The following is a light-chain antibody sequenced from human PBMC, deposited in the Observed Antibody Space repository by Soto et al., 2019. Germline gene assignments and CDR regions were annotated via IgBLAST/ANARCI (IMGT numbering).Light chain of an antibody. CDR2: GAS. V-gene: IGKV3-15*01. CDR1: QSVNSN. J-gene: IGKJ1*01. Sequence: EIVMTQSPATLSESPGERATLSCRASQSVNSNLAWYQQKPGQAPRLLIYGASTRATGIPARFSGRGSGTEFTLTISSLQSEDFAISYCQQYYTWPRTFGQGTKWIS. CDR3: QQYYTWPRT.